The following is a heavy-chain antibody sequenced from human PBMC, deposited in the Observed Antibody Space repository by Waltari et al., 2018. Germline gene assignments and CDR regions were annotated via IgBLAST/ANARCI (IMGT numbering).Heavy chain of an antibody. CDR3: ARSPIAARWGYFDY. CDR1: GYTFTSYA. Sequence: QVQLVQSGAEVKKPGASVKVSCKASGYTFTSYAMHWVRQAPGQRLEWMGWINAGNGNTKYAQEFQGRVTITRDTSASTAYLELSSLSSEDMAVYYCARSPIAARWGYFDYWGQGTLVTVSS. CDR2: INAGNGNT. D-gene: IGHD6-6*01. V-gene: IGHV1-3*03. J-gene: IGHJ4*02.